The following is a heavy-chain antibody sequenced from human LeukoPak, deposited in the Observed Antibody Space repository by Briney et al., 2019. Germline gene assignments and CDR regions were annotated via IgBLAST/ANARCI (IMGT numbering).Heavy chain of an antibody. CDR3: ARAPPYYGEGYYYGMDV. D-gene: IGHD4-17*01. Sequence: PSETLSLTCTVSGGSISSYYWSWIRQPPGKGLEWIGYIYYSGSTIYNPSLKSRVTISVDTSKNQFSLKLSSVTAADTAVYYCARAPPYYGEGYYYGMDVWGKGTTVTVSS. CDR1: GGSISSYY. V-gene: IGHV4-59*01. J-gene: IGHJ6*04. CDR2: IYYSGST.